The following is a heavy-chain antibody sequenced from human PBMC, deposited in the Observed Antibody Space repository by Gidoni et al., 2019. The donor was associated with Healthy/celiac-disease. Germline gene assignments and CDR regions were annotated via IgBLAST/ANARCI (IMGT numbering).Heavy chain of an antibody. CDR3: ASLRVRSDY. D-gene: IGHD3-10*01. Sequence: QVQLQQWGAGLLKPSETLSLTCAVYGGSFSGYYWSWIRQPPGKGLEWIGEINHSGRTNYNPSLKSRVTISVDTSKNQFSLKLSSVTAADTAVYDCASLRVRSDYWGQGTLVTVSS. V-gene: IGHV4-34*01. CDR1: GGSFSGYY. CDR2: INHSGRT. J-gene: IGHJ4*02.